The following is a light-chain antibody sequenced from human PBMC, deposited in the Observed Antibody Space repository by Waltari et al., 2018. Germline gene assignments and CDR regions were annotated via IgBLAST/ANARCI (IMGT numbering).Light chain of an antibody. CDR3: SSYAGSKTLI. CDR1: SSDIGGYNY. Sequence: QSALTQPPSASGSPGQSVTISCTGTSSDIGGYNYVSWFQQHPDKAPKLMIYGVSKRPSGVPDRFSGSKSGNTASLTVSGLQAEDEADYYCSSYAGSKTLIFGGGTKLTVL. V-gene: IGLV2-8*01. J-gene: IGLJ2*01. CDR2: GVS.